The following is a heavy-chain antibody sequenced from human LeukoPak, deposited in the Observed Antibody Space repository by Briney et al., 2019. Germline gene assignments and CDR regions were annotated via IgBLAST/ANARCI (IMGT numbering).Heavy chain of an antibody. D-gene: IGHD5-18*01. CDR3: TTDRSDTAMIN. J-gene: IGHJ4*02. CDR2: IKSNTDGGTA. Sequence: GGSLRLSCAASGFTFSDAWMSWVRQAPGKGLEWVGRIKSNTDGGTADYPAPVKGRFTISGDDSKNTLYLQMNSLKTEDTAVYYCTTDRSDTAMINWGQGTLVTVSS. V-gene: IGHV3-15*01. CDR1: GFTFSDAW.